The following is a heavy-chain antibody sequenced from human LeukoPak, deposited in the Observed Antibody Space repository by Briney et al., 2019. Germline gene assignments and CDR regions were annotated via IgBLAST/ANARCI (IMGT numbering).Heavy chain of an antibody. V-gene: IGHV3-23*01. CDR3: AKALEQETVIALDS. D-gene: IGHD6-13*01. Sequence: PGGSLRLSCAASGFTFSTYAMSWVRQAPGKGLEWVAAICGSGGRTYYADSVKGRFTIARAKNKNSLYLQMNSLRAEATSIYFCAKALEQETVIALDSWGQGTLVTVSS. J-gene: IGHJ4*02. CDR1: GFTFSTYA. CDR2: ICGSGGRT.